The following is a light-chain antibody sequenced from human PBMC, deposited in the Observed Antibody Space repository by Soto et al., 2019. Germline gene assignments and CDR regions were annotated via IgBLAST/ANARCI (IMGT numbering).Light chain of an antibody. J-gene: IGKJ2*01. V-gene: IGKV3-15*01. Sequence: EIVMTQSPATLSVSPGERATLSCRASQSISSNLAWYQQKPGQAPRLLIYNASTRATGIPARFSGSGSETEFTLTISSLQSEDFAVYYCQQYINWPPTYTFGQGTKLEIK. CDR1: QSISSN. CDR3: QQYINWPPTYT. CDR2: NAS.